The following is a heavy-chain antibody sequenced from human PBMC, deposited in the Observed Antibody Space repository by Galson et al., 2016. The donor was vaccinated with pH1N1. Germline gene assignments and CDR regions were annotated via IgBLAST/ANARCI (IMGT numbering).Heavy chain of an antibody. CDR1: GFPLSTSGMC. J-gene: IGHJ4*02. Sequence: PALVKPTQTLTLTCTFSGFPLSTSGMCVSWIRQPPGKALEWLALIDWDDDKYYSTSLKTRLTISKDTSKNQVVLTMTNMDPVDTATYYCARFNYGDCVNYFDYRGQGTLVTVSS. CDR3: ARFNYGDCVNYFDY. CDR2: IDWDDDK. V-gene: IGHV2-70*01. D-gene: IGHD4-17*01.